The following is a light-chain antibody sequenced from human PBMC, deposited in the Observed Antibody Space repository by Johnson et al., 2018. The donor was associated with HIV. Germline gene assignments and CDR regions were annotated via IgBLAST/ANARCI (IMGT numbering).Light chain of an antibody. CDR2: ENN. J-gene: IGLJ1*01. CDR3: GTWDSRLDV. V-gene: IGLV1-51*02. Sequence: QSVLTQPPSVSAAPGQKVTISCSGSSSNIGNNYVSWYQQLPGTAPKLLIYENNKRPSGIPDRFSGSKSGTSATLGITGLQTGDEADYYCGTWDSRLDVFGTGTEVTVL. CDR1: SSNIGNNY.